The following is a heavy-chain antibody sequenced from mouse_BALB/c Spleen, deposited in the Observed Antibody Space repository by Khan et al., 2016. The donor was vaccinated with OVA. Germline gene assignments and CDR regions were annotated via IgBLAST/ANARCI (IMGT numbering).Heavy chain of an antibody. V-gene: IGHV1-20*01. CDR2: INPHIGET. Sequence: EVQLHQSGPELVRPGASVKISCTASGYSFTGYFMNWVMQSHGRSLEWIGRINPHIGETFYNQRFKDKATLTVDESSSTAHMELRSLTSEDSAVYYCTRIYHSDFDYWGQGTTLTVSS. CDR1: GYSFTGYF. D-gene: IGHD2-12*01. CDR3: TRIYHSDFDY. J-gene: IGHJ2*01.